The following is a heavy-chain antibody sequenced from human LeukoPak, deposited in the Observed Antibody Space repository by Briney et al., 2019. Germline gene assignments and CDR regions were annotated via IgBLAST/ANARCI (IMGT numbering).Heavy chain of an antibody. V-gene: IGHV3-23*01. CDR3: AYSSGGYYYYYYGMDV. CDR1: GFTFSSYA. J-gene: IGHJ6*02. Sequence: GGSLRLSCAASGFTFSSYAMSRVRQAPGKGLEWVSAISGSGGSTYYADSVKGRFTISRDNSKNTLYLQMNSLRAEDTAVYYCAYSSGGYYYYYYGMDVWGQGTTVTVSS. CDR2: ISGSGGST. D-gene: IGHD6-19*01.